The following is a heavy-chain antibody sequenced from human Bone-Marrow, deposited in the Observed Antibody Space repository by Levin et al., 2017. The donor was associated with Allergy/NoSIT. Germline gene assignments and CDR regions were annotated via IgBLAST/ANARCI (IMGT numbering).Heavy chain of an antibody. J-gene: IGHJ6*02. CDR3: ARDAVEVVEPAPDDNNQPSLLMDV. V-gene: IGHV3-33*01. CDR2: IWYDGSNE. D-gene: IGHD3-22*01. CDR1: GFTFTTYA. Sequence: GGSLRLSCATSGFTFTTYAMHWVRQAPGKGLEWMAVIWYDGSNEYYADSLRGRFTISRDTSKNTLYLPMTSLRAEDTAVYFCARDAVEVVEPAPDDNNQPSLLMDVWGQGTTVIVS.